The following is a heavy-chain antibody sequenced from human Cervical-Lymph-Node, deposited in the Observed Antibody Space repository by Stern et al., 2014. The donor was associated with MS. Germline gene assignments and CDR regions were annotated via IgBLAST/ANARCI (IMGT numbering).Heavy chain of an antibody. CDR1: GYNFINYW. D-gene: IGHD2-21*01. CDR3: ARWSVACDH. CDR2: IYPGGTDI. V-gene: IGHV5-51*03. Sequence: EVQLVESGTEVKEPGESLKISCKTSGYNFINYWIAWVRQVPGKGLEWIGIIYPGGTDIRYSPSFQGHVTMSVDKSKTTAYLQWNSLKASDSAVYYCARWSVACDHWGQGALITVSS. J-gene: IGHJ4*02.